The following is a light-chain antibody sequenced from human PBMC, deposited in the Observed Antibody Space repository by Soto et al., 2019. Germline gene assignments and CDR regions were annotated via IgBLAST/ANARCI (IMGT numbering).Light chain of an antibody. Sequence: QSVLTQQPSVSGAPGQRVSISCTGSSSNIGARFDVHWYQQVAGAAPKLLIFDNKYRPSGVPARFSGSKSGTSASLVITGLQAEDEADYFCQSYDTSLSGWVIFGGGTKVTVL. CDR1: SSNIGARFD. CDR3: QSYDTSLSGWVI. CDR2: DNK. J-gene: IGLJ2*01. V-gene: IGLV1-40*01.